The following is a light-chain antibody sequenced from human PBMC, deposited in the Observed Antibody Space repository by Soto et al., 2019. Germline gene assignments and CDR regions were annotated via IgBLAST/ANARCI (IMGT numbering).Light chain of an antibody. Sequence: DIQLTQSPSTLSASVGDRVTLTCRASQSIDRWLAWYQQKVGKAPELLIHDASSLESGVPSRFSGSGSGTEFTLTSNSLQPDDFATYYCQQYKHYYSFGQGTKLEIK. CDR2: DAS. J-gene: IGKJ2*03. CDR3: QQYKHYYS. V-gene: IGKV1-5*01. CDR1: QSIDRW.